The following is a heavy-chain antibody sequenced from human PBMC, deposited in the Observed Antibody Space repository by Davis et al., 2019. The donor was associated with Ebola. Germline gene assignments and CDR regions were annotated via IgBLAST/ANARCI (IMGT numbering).Heavy chain of an antibody. D-gene: IGHD2-15*01. V-gene: IGHV1-46*01. CDR3: ARESIVVVAATAKNYYYYGMDV. CDR2: INPSGCST. J-gene: IGHJ6*04. Sequence: AASVKVSCKASGYTFTSYYMHWVRQAPGQGLEWMGIINPSGCSTSYAQKFQGRVTMTRDTSTSTVYMELSSLRSEDTAVYYCARESIVVVAATAKNYYYYGMDVWGKGTTVTVSS. CDR1: GYTFTSYY.